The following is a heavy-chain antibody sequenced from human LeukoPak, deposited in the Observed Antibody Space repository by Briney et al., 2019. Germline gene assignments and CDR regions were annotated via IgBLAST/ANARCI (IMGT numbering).Heavy chain of an antibody. CDR2: IYYSGST. CDR1: GGSISSHY. CDR3: ARWSGYTRELDY. D-gene: IGHD2-2*02. Sequence: PSETLSLTCTVSGGSISSHYWSWIRQPPGKGLEWIGYIYYSGSTNYNPSLKSRVTISVDTSKNQFSLKLSSVTAADTAVYYCARWSGYTRELDYWGQGTLVTVSS. J-gene: IGHJ4*02. V-gene: IGHV4-59*11.